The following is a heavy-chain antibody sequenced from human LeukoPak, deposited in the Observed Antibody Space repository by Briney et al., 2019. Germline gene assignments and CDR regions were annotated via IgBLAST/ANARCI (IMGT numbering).Heavy chain of an antibody. J-gene: IGHJ4*02. D-gene: IGHD1-14*01. CDR1: GYTFTGYY. Sequence: ASVKVSCKASGYTFTGYYMHWVRQAPGQGLEWMGGIIPIFGTANYAQKFQGRVTITADESTSTAYMELSSLRSEDTAVYYCASSTGSYWGQGTLVTVSS. V-gene: IGHV1-69*13. CDR2: IIPIFGTA. CDR3: ASSTGSY.